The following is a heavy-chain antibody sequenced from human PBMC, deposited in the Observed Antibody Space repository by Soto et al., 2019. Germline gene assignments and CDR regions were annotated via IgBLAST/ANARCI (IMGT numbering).Heavy chain of an antibody. Sequence: SEALSLTCAVSGGSVSSGSYYWSWIRQPPGKGLEWIGYIYYSGSTNYNPSLKSRVTISVDTSKNQLSLKLSSVTAADTAVYYCARGLVVAFFDAFDIWGQGTMVTVSS. CDR2: IYYSGST. V-gene: IGHV4-61*01. J-gene: IGHJ3*02. CDR1: GGSVSSGSYY. CDR3: ARGLVVAFFDAFDI. D-gene: IGHD3-22*01.